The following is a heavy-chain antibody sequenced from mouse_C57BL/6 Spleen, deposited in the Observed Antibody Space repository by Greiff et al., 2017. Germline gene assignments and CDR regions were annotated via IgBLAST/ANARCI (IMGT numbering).Heavy chain of an antibody. CDR1: GYTFTDSY. D-gene: IGHD2-2*01. J-gene: IGHJ2*01. Sequence: EVQLQQSGPELVKPGASVKISCKASGYTFTDSYMNWVKQSHGKSLEWIGDINPNNGGTSYNQKFKGKATLTVDKSSSTAYMELRSLTSEDAAVYYCARRGGYPYFDYWGQGTTLTVSS. CDR2: INPNNGGT. CDR3: ARRGGYPYFDY. V-gene: IGHV1-26*01.